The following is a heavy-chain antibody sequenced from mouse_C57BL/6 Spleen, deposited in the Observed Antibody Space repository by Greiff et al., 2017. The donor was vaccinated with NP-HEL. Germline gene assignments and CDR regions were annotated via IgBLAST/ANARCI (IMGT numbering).Heavy chain of an antibody. V-gene: IGHV1-22*01. J-gene: IGHJ2*01. CDR1: GYTFTDYN. Sequence: LVKPGASVKMSCKASGYTFTDYNMHWVKQSHGKSLEWIGYINPNNGGTSYNQKFKGKATLTVNKSSSTAYMELRSLTSEESAVYYCARSSYYSNLRAYYFDYWGQGTTLTVSS. CDR2: INPNNGGT. D-gene: IGHD2-5*01. CDR3: ARSSYYSNLRAYYFDY.